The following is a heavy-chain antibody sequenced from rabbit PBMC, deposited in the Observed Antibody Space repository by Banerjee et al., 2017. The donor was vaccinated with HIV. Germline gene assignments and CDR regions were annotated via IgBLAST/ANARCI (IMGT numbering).Heavy chain of an antibody. V-gene: IGHV1S45*01. Sequence: QEQLVESGGGLVKPEGSLTLTCKASGFDFSDKAVMCWVRQAPGKGLEWIACINAVTGKAVYASWAKGRFTISRTSSTTVTLRMTSLTAADRAAYFCARDLVGVIGWNFDLWGPGTLVTV. CDR1: GFDFSDKAV. D-gene: IGHD1-1*01. J-gene: IGHJ4*01. CDR2: INAVTGKA. CDR3: ARDLVGVIGWNFDL.